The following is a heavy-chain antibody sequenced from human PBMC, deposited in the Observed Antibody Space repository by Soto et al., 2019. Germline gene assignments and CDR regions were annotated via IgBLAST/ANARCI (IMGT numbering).Heavy chain of an antibody. CDR2: INPSGGST. J-gene: IGHJ4*02. CDR1: GYTFTNYY. CDR3: GRSGSYYRESDY. D-gene: IGHD1-26*01. V-gene: IGHV1-46*01. Sequence: QVQLVQSGAEVKKPGASVKISCKASGYTFTNYYIHWVRQAPGQGLEWMGIINPSGGSTSYPQKFQGRVTMTRDTSTSTVYMELNSLRSEDTAVYYCGRSGSYYRESDYWGQGTPVTVSS.